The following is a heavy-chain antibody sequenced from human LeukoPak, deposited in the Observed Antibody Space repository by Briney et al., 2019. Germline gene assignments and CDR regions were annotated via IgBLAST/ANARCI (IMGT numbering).Heavy chain of an antibody. J-gene: IGHJ4*02. CDR2: IKQDGSEK. V-gene: IGHV3-7*01. CDR3: ARDRVAAAASTVDY. Sequence: GGSLRLSCAASGFTFSTYWMTWVRQAPGKGLEWVANIKQDGSEKYYVDSVKGRFTISRGNAKNSLYLQMNSLRAEDTAVYYCARDRVAAAASTVDYWGQGTLVTVSS. CDR1: GFTFSTYW. D-gene: IGHD6-13*01.